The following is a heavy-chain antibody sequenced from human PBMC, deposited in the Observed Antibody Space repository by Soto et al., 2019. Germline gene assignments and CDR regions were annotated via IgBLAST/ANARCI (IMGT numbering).Heavy chain of an antibody. Sequence: EVPIVESGGGLVQPAGSLRLSCAASGFTFNIYSMNWVRQAPGKGLEWASYITSDTATIHYADSGRGRFTISRDNAENSLYLQMNSLRDEDTAAYYCARSVAGHFDYWGQGGLVTVSS. J-gene: IGHJ4*02. CDR2: ITSDTATI. D-gene: IGHD6-19*01. CDR3: ARSVAGHFDY. V-gene: IGHV3-48*02. CDR1: GFTFNIYS.